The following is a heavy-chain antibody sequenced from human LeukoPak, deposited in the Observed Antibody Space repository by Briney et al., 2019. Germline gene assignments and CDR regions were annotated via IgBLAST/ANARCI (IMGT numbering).Heavy chain of an antibody. V-gene: IGHV3-7*01. J-gene: IGHJ4*02. Sequence: PGGSLRLSCVASGFTFSTHWMNWVRQAPGKGLEWMGNIKQDGSEKYYADSLKGRFTISRDNAKNSVFLQMSSLRAEDTAIYYCARGRFSDNGVFDFWGRGTLVTVSS. CDR3: ARGRFSDNGVFDF. D-gene: IGHD1-14*01. CDR1: GFTFSTHW. CDR2: IKQDGSEK.